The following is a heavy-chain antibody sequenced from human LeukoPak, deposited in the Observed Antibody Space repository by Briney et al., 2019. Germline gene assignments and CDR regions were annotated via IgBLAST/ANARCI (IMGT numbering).Heavy chain of an antibody. Sequence: GRSLSLSCAASGFTFSSYAMQCVREAPGKGLEWVTLISDDGSNKYYADSVKGRFTISRDNSKNTLYLHMNSLRPEDTAVYYCARDTHYGSPNYFDYWGQGTLVTVSS. CDR2: ISDDGSNK. D-gene: IGHD4-17*01. CDR1: GFTFSSYA. J-gene: IGHJ4*02. V-gene: IGHV3-30-3*01. CDR3: ARDTHYGSPNYFDY.